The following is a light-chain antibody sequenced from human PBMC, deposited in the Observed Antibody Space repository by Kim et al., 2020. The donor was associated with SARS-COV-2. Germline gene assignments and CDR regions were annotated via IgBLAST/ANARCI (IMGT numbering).Light chain of an antibody. CDR3: SSYTSSSTLL. CDR2: DVS. Sequence: QSALTQPASVSGSPGQSITISCTGTSSDVGGYDSVSWYQQHPGTAPKLMIYDVSERPSGVSNRFSGSKSGHTASLTISGLQSEDEANYYCSSYTSSSTLLFGGGTQLTVL. CDR1: SSDVGGYDS. J-gene: IGLJ2*01. V-gene: IGLV2-14*03.